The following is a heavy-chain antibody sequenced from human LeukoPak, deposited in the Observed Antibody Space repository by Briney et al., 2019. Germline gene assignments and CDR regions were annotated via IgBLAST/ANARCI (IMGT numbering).Heavy chain of an antibody. V-gene: IGHV1-46*01. CDR1: GYTFTGYY. J-gene: IGHJ5*02. CDR3: ARVSGSGSYYNP. Sequence: ASVKVSCKASGYTFTGYYMHWVRQAPGQGLEWMGIINPSGGSTSYAQKFQGRVTMNRDTSTSKVYMELSSLRSEDTAVYYCARVSGSGSYYNPWGQGTLVTVSS. CDR2: INPSGGST. D-gene: IGHD3-10*01.